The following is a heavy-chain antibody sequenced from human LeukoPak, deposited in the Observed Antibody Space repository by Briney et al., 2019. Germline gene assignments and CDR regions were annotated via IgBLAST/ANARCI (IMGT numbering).Heavy chain of an antibody. CDR3: ARDLVDTVMSHLVLFDY. J-gene: IGHJ4*02. Sequence: PSETLSLTCTVSGGSIRSGSYYWSWIRQSAGKGLEWTGRIYISGSTKYNPSLKSRVTISVDTSKNQFSLKLSSVTAADTAVYYCARDLVDTVMSHLVLFDYWGQGTLVTVSS. CDR2: IYISGST. D-gene: IGHD5-18*01. V-gene: IGHV4-61*02. CDR1: GGSIRSGSYY.